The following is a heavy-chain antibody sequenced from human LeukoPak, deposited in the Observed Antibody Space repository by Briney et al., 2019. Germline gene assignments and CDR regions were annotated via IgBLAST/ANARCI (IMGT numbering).Heavy chain of an antibody. CDR1: GGSISSYY. V-gene: IGHV4-59*01. D-gene: IGHD3-22*01. CDR2: IYYSGST. CDR3: AGLYDSSGYYSPHFDY. J-gene: IGHJ4*02. Sequence: SETLSLTCTVSGGSISSYYWSWIRQPPGKGLEWIGYIYYSGSTNYNPSLKSRVTISVDTSKNQFSLKLSSVTAADTAVYYCAGLYDSSGYYSPHFDYWGQGTLVTVSS.